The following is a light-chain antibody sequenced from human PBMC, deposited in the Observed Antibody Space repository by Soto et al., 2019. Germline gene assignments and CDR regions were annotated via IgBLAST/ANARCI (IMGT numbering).Light chain of an antibody. J-gene: IGKJ1*01. CDR3: QQYNNWLLWT. CDR2: GAS. Sequence: EIVMTQSPATLSVSPGERATLSCRASQSVSSNLAWYQQKPGQAPRLLIYGASTRATDIPARFSGSGSGTEFTLTISSLQSEDFVVYYRQQYNNWLLWTFGQGTKVEIK. CDR1: QSVSSN. V-gene: IGKV3-15*01.